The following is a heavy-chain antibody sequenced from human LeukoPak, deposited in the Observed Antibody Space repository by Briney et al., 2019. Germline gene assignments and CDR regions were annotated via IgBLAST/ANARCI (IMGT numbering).Heavy chain of an antibody. V-gene: IGHV3-23*01. J-gene: IGHJ4*02. Sequence: PGGSLRLSCAASGFTFRNSAMSWVRQAPGKGLEWVSTFTGGDGSAYYADPVKGRFTISRDNSRSTLYLQMNSLRPEDTAIYYCAREGYYGSGSPPSLYFDYWGQGTLVTVSS. CDR1: GFTFRNSA. D-gene: IGHD3-10*01. CDR3: AREGYYGSGSPPSLYFDY. CDR2: FTGGDGSA.